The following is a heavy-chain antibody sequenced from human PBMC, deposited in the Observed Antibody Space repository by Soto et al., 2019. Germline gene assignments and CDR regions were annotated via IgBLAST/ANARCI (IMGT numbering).Heavy chain of an antibody. CDR1: GGSFSGYY. D-gene: IGHD6-13*01. J-gene: IGHJ6*03. V-gene: IGHV4-34*01. CDR3: ARLGSSWYDYYYYMDV. Sequence: SETLSLTCAVYGGSFSGYYWSWIRQPPGKGLEWIGEINHSGSTNYNPSLKSRVTISVDTSKNQFSLKLSSVTAADTAVYYCARLGSSWYDYYYYMDVWGKGTTVTVSS. CDR2: INHSGST.